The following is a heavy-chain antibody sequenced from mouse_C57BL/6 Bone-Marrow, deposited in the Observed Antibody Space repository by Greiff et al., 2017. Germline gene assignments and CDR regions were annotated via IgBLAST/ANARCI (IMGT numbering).Heavy chain of an antibody. V-gene: IGHV1-59*01. J-gene: IGHJ2*01. CDR1: GYTFTSYW. Sequence: QVHVKQPGAELVRPGTSVKLSCKASGYTFTSYWMHWVKQRPGQGLEWIGVIDPSDSYTNYNQKFKGKATLTVDTSSSTAYMQLSSLTSEDSAVYYCARDSKGYWGQGTTLTVSS. CDR2: IDPSDSYT. CDR3: ARDSKGY. D-gene: IGHD2-5*01.